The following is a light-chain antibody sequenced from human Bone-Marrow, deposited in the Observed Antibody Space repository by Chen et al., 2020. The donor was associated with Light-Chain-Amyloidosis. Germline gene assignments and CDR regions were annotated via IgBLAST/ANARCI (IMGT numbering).Light chain of an antibody. V-gene: IGKV3-15*01. CDR2: GAS. CDR1: QSVSSN. Sequence: EIVMTQSPAPLSVSPGERATLSCSASQSVSSNLAWYQQKPGQAPRLLIYGASTRATGIPARFIGSGSGTEFTLTISSLQSEDFAVYYCQQYNNWPRTFGQGTKVEIK. CDR3: QQYNNWPRT. J-gene: IGKJ1*01.